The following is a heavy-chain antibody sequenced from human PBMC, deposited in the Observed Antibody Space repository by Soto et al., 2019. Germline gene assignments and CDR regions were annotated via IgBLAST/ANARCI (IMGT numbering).Heavy chain of an antibody. CDR3: ASHQSHSSIYVDP. V-gene: IGHV4-39*01. J-gene: IGHJ5*02. CDR1: GGSISSSSYY. CDR2: IYYSGST. D-gene: IGHD6-13*01. Sequence: QLQLQESGPGLVKPSETLSLTCTVSGGSISSSSYYWGWIRQPPGKGLEWIGSIYYSGSTYYNPSLITRVTISADTSTNQFSLKLSSVTAADTAVFYCASHQSHSSIYVDPWGQGTLVTVSS.